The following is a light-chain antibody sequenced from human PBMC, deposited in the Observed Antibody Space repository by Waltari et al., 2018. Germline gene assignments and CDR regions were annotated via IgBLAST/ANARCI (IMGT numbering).Light chain of an antibody. Sequence: SYELTQPPSVSVSPGQTARITCSGDALPKTYAYWYQQKSGQAPVLVIYEDSKRPSGIPERFSGSSSGTMATLTISGAQVEDEADYYCYSTDSSGSNWVFGGGTKLTVL. J-gene: IGLJ3*02. CDR1: ALPKTY. CDR2: EDS. V-gene: IGLV3-10*01. CDR3: YSTDSSGSNWV.